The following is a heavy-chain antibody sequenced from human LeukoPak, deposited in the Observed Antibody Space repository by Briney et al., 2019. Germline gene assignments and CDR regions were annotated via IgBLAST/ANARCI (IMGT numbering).Heavy chain of an antibody. Sequence: ASVKVSCKASGYTFTRYGISWVRQAPGHGLEGMGWISAYNGKTNYAQKLQGRVTMTTDTSTSTAYMELRSLRSDDTAVYYCARGLVPAALYYYYMDVWGKGTTVTV. J-gene: IGHJ6*03. CDR1: GYTFTRYG. CDR2: ISAYNGKT. V-gene: IGHV1-18*01. D-gene: IGHD2-2*01. CDR3: ARGLVPAALYYYYMDV.